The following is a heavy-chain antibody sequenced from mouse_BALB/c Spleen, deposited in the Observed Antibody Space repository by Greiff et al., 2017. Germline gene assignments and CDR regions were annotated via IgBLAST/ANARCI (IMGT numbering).Heavy chain of an antibody. CDR3: ARRIYGNGGAWFAY. D-gene: IGHD2-1*01. J-gene: IGHJ3*01. V-gene: IGHV5-6-5*01. Sequence: EVKLMESGGGLVKPGGSLKLSCAASGFTFSSYAMSWVRQTPEKRLEWVASISSGGSTYYPDSVKGRFTISRDNARNILYLQMSSLRSEDTAMYYCARRIYGNGGAWFAYWGQGTLVTVSA. CDR2: ISSGGST. CDR1: GFTFSSYA.